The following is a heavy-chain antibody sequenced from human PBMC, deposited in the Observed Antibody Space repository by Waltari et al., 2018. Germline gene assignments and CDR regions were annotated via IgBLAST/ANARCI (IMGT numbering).Heavy chain of an antibody. CDR1: GFTVSSNY. Sequence: CAASGFTVSSNYMSWVRQAPGKGLEWVSVIYSGGSTYYADSVKGRFTISRDNSKNTLYLQMNSLRAEDTAVYYCARAKVGATSYYFDYWGQGTLVTVSS. CDR2: IYSGGST. J-gene: IGHJ4*02. D-gene: IGHD1-26*01. V-gene: IGHV3-53*01. CDR3: ARAKVGATSYYFDY.